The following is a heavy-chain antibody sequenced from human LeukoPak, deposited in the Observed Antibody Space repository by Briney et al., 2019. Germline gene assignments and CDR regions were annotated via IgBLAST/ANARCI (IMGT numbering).Heavy chain of an antibody. CDR2: IYYSGST. Sequence: SETLSLTCTVSGYSISSGYYWGWIRQPPGKGLEWLGSIYYSGSTYYNPSLKSRVTIPVDTSKNQFSLKLNSVTAADTAVYYCARVADGKGYPFDYWGQGTLVTVSS. CDR3: ARVADGKGYPFDY. V-gene: IGHV4-38-2*02. CDR1: GYSISSGYY. D-gene: IGHD5-18*01. J-gene: IGHJ4*02.